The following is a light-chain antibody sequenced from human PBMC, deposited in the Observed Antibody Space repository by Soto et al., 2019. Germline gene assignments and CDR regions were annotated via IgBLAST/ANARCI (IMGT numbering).Light chain of an antibody. Sequence: DIQMTQSPSSLSASVGDRVTITCRASQYINIYLHWYQQKAGKAPRLLIYGASSLQSGVPSRFNGSGSGTVFTPTISNLQPEDFATYYCQQTSNTPQTFGGGTKVEIK. CDR1: QYINIY. V-gene: IGKV1-39*01. CDR3: QQTSNTPQT. CDR2: GAS. J-gene: IGKJ4*01.